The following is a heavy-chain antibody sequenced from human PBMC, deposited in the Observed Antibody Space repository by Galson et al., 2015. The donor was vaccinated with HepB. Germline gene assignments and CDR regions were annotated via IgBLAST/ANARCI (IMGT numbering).Heavy chain of an antibody. J-gene: IGHJ4*02. D-gene: IGHD2-15*01. Sequence: SLRLSCAASGFTFSSYAMHWVRQAPGKGLEYVSAISSNGGSTYYADSVKGRFTISRDNSKNTLYLQMSSLRAEDTAVYYCVKGLHRGGSDYWGQGTLVTVSS. CDR1: GFTFSSYA. CDR3: VKGLHRGGSDY. V-gene: IGHV3-64D*06. CDR2: ISSNGGST.